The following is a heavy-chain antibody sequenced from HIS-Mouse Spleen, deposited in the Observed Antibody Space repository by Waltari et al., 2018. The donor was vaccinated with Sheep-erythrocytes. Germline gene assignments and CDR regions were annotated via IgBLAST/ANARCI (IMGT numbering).Heavy chain of an antibody. CDR3: ARLELGQFDY. CDR2: IYYSGST. J-gene: IGHJ4*02. CDR1: GGPLSSYY. V-gene: IGHV4-59*08. Sequence: QVQLQESGPGLVKPSETLSPTCTVSGGPLSSYYWSWIRQPPGKGLEWIGYIYYSGSTNYNPSLKSRVTISVDTSKNQFSLKLSSVTAADTAVYYCARLELGQFDYWGQGTLVTVSS. D-gene: IGHD1-26*01.